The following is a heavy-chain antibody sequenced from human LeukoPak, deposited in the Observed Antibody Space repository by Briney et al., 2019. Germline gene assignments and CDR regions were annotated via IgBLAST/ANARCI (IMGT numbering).Heavy chain of an antibody. V-gene: IGHV1-8*01. J-gene: IGHJ4*02. CDR3: ARGGRGYSYGLLRVFDY. D-gene: IGHD5-18*01. CDR1: GYTFTSYD. CDR2: MNPNSGNT. Sequence: GASVKVSCKASGYTFTSYDINWVRQATRQGLEWMGWMNPNSGNTGYAQKFQGRVTMTRNTSISTAYMELSSLRSEDTAVYYCARGGRGYSYGLLRVFDYWGQGTLVTVSS.